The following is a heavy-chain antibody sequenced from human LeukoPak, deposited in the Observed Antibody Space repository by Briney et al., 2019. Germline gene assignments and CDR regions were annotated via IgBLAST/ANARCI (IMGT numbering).Heavy chain of an antibody. CDR3: ARAPLAARPYYFDY. CDR1: GFTFSDYW. Sequence: GGSLRLSCAASGFTFSDYWMHWVRQAPGKGLVWVAAINGDGSDTIYADSVRARFIISRDNVRNTVSLQMNSLRVEDTAIYYCARAPLAARPYYFDYWGQGTLVTVSS. CDR2: INGDGSDT. V-gene: IGHV3-74*01. D-gene: IGHD6-6*01. J-gene: IGHJ4*02.